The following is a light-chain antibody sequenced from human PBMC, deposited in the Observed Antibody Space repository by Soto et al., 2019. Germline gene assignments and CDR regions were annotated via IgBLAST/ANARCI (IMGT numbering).Light chain of an antibody. CDR3: QQSNSFPLT. CDR2: AAS. CDR1: HDISTF. Sequence: DIQLTQSPSLLSASIGDRVTITCRASHDISTFLAWYQQKPGKAPKLLIYAASSLQSGVPSRFSGSGSGTDFTLSINSLQPEDCATYYCQQSNSFPLTFGGGTIVDI. V-gene: IGKV1-9*01. J-gene: IGKJ4*01.